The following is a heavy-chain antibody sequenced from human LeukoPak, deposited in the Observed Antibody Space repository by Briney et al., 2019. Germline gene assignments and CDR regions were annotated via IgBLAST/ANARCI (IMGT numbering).Heavy chain of an antibody. Sequence: SETLSLTCTVSGGSISSYYWGWIRQPPGKGLEWIGYIHYSGSTNYNPSLKSRVTISVDTSKNRFSLRLSSVTAADTAIYYCARVEEGYGSGRREDYFYYYMDVWGQGTTVTISS. CDR3: ARVEEGYGSGRREDYFYYYMDV. V-gene: IGHV4-59*01. CDR2: IHYSGST. CDR1: GGSISSYY. D-gene: IGHD3-10*01. J-gene: IGHJ6*03.